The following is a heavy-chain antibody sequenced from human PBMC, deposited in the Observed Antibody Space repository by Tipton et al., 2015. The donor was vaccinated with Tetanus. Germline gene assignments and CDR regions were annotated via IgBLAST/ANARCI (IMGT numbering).Heavy chain of an antibody. CDR2: IYYNGNT. D-gene: IGHD3-16*01. CDR3: ARSGGRRYAFDI. J-gene: IGHJ3*02. Sequence: TLSLTCTVSNGSVSSSLYCWAWVRQSPGRGLEWIGTIYYNGNTYYNPSLKSRVTISVDTSKNQFSLKLTSVTAADTAVYYCARSGGRRYAFDIWGQGTMVTVSS. V-gene: IGHV4-39*01. CDR1: NGSVSSSLYC.